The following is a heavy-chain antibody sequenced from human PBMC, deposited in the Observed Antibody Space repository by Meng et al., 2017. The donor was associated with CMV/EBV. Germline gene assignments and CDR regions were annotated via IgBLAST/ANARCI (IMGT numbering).Heavy chain of an antibody. D-gene: IGHD1-1*01. Sequence: FSFRTSDMHCVRQAPGKGLQWVSLIMYDVSNKSYADSVKRRFTISRDNSKNTLYLQMNSLRAEDTAVYFCAKGVAPTGTPNWFDPWGQGALVTVSS. J-gene: IGHJ5*02. CDR2: IMYDVSNK. V-gene: IGHV3-30*02. CDR1: FSFRTSD. CDR3: AKGVAPTGTPNWFDP.